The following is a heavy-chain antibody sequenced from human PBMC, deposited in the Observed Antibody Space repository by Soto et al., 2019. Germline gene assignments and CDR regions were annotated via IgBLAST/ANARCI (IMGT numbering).Heavy chain of an antibody. CDR2: ISTYSGDT. CDR1: GYTFFTYD. D-gene: IGHD5-12*01. CDR3: ARHHGPTTSENWFDP. V-gene: IGHV1-18*01. J-gene: IGHJ5*02. Sequence: ASVKVSCKASGYTFFTYDISWVRQAPGQGLEWMGWISTYSGDTKYAQKFQGRVTMTTDTSTTTAYLELRSLRSDDTAVYYCARHHGPTTSENWFDPWGQGNLVTVSS.